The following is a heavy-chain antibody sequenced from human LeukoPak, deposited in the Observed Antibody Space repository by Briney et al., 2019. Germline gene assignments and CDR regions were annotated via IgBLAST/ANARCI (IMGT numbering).Heavy chain of an antibody. CDR1: GFTFSDYY. V-gene: IGHV3-11*01. D-gene: IGHD4-23*01. J-gene: IGHJ4*02. CDR2: ISSSGSTI. Sequence: PGGSLRLSCAASGFTFSDYYMSWIRQAPGKGLEWVSYISSSGSTIYYADSVKGRFTISRDNANNSVFLQMNNLRAEDSAIYYCARGARWAYYFDYWGQGSLVTVSS. CDR3: ARGARWAYYFDY.